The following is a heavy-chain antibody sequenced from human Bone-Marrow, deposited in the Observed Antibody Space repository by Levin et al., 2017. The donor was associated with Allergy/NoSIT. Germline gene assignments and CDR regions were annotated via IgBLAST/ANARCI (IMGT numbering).Heavy chain of an antibody. J-gene: IGHJ5*02. CDR3: ARQRRDGYKNWFDP. V-gene: IGHV4-39*01. CDR1: GGSISSSSYY. Sequence: SETLFLTCTVSGGSISSSSYYWGWIRQPPGKGLEWIGSIYYSGSTYYNPSLKSRVTISVDTSKNQFSLKLSSVTAADTAVYYCARQRRDGYKNWFDPWGQGTLVTVSS. CDR2: IYYSGST. D-gene: IGHD5-24*01.